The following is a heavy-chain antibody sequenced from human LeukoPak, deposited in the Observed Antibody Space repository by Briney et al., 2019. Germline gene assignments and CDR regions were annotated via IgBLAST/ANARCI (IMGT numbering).Heavy chain of an antibody. CDR1: GGSISSGGNY. CDR3: ASEVPAAKGAFDI. J-gene: IGHJ3*02. Sequence: SQTLSLTCTVSGGSISSGGNYWRWIRQHPGKGLEWIGYIYSGTTYFNPSLKSRVTISVDTSKNQFSLKLSSVTAADTAVYYCASEVPAAKGAFDIWGQGTMVTVSS. CDR2: IYSGTT. D-gene: IGHD2-2*01. V-gene: IGHV4-31*03.